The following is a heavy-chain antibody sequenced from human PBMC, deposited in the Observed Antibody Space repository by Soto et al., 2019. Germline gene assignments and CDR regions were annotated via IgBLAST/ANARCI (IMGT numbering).Heavy chain of an antibody. CDR3: ARDGSPYGEPHDAFDI. D-gene: IGHD4-17*01. Sequence: GGSHRLSCAASGFTFSDYSLHWVRQAPGKGLQWVALISYDGNNKDFADSVNGRFSISRDNSRNTLYLQLNSLRLEDTAMYYCARDGSPYGEPHDAFDIWGQGTLVTVSS. J-gene: IGHJ3*02. V-gene: IGHV3-30-3*01. CDR2: ISYDGNNK. CDR1: GFTFSDYS.